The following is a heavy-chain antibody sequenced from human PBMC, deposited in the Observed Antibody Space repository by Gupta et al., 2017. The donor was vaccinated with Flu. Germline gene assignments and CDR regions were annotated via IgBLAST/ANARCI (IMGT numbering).Heavy chain of an antibody. J-gene: IGHJ4*02. CDR3: TRGGVQMWVDY. CDR2: IIPVFGAA. CDR1: GGTFNSYA. D-gene: IGHD5-24*01. V-gene: IGHV1-69*01. Sequence: VPLVQSGAEVKKPGSSVKVSCKASGGTFNSYAVNWVRQAPGQGLEWMGGIIPVFGAAIFAEKCQGRVTITADESTSTSVMELSSLRVEDTAVYYCTRGGVQMWVDYWGQGTLVTVAS.